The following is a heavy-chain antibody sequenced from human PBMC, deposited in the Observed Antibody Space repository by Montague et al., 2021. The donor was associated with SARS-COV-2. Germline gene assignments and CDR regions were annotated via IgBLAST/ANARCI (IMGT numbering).Heavy chain of an antibody. Sequence: SETLSLTCAVYGGSISSSNWWSWVRQPPGKGLEWIGEIYHSGSNXYNSSLKSRVTISVDKSKNQFSLKLGFVTAADTAVYYCASRYCSSTSCPNWFDPWGQGTLVTVSS. V-gene: IGHV4-4*02. CDR1: GGSISSSNW. D-gene: IGHD2-2*01. J-gene: IGHJ5*01. CDR3: ASRYCSSTSCPNWFDP. CDR2: IYHSGSN.